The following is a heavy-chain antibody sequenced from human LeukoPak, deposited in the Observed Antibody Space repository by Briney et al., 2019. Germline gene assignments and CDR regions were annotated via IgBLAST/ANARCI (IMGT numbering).Heavy chain of an antibody. D-gene: IGHD3-22*01. V-gene: IGHV4-59*08. CDR2: IYYSGST. CDR1: GGSISSYY. J-gene: IGHJ4*02. Sequence: PSETLPLTCTVSGGSISSYYWSWIRQPPGKGLEWIGYIYYSGSTNYNPSLKSRVTISVDTSKNQFSLKLSSVTAADTAVYYCARHPSYYDRIDYWGQGTLVTVSS. CDR3: ARHPSYYDRIDY.